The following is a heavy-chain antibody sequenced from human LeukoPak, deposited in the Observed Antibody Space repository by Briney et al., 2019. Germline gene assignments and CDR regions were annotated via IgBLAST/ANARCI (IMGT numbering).Heavy chain of an antibody. Sequence: ASVKVSCKASGYTFTGYYMHWVRQAPGQGLEWMGWINPNSGGTNYAQKFQGRVTRTRDTSISTAYMALSRLRSEDTAVYYCARDRSKWELLDGDPNDYYYYYMDVWGKGTTVTVSS. J-gene: IGHJ6*03. CDR3: ARDRSKWELLDGDPNDYYYYYMDV. CDR1: GYTFTGYY. CDR2: INPNSGGT. D-gene: IGHD1-26*01. V-gene: IGHV1-2*02.